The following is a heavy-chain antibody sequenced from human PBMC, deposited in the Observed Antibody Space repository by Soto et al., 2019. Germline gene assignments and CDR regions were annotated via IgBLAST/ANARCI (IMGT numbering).Heavy chain of an antibody. Sequence: GGSLRLSCAASGFTFSSCAMNWVRQAPGKGLEWVSTISGSGESTYYADSVKGRFTISRDNSKSTLYLQMDSLRAEDTALYYCTRAAWFPYLSFYWGQGALVTVSS. CDR2: ISGSGEST. J-gene: IGHJ4*02. V-gene: IGHV3-23*01. CDR3: TRAAWFPYLSFY. CDR1: GFTFSSCA. D-gene: IGHD3-10*01.